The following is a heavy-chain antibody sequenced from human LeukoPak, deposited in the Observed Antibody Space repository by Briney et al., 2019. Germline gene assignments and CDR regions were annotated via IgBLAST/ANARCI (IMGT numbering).Heavy chain of an antibody. V-gene: IGHV4-34*01. J-gene: IGHJ6*03. Sequence: SETLSLTCAVYGGSFSGYYWSWIRQPPGKGLEWIGEINHSGSTNYNPSLKSRVTISVDTSKNQFSLKLSSVTAADTAVYYCARHGQDSSSWYYYYYMDVWGKGTTVTVSS. D-gene: IGHD6-13*01. CDR1: GGSFSGYY. CDR3: ARHGQDSSSWYYYYYMDV. CDR2: INHSGST.